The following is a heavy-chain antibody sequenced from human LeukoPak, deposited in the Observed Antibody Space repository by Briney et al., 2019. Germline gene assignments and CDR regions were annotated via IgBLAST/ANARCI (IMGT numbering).Heavy chain of an antibody. J-gene: IGHJ5*02. CDR2: INHSGST. CDR3: AREEYYYGSGSYFGWFDP. V-gene: IGHV4-34*01. D-gene: IGHD3-10*01. Sequence: PSETLSLTCAVYGGSFSGYYWSWIRQPPGKGLGWIGEINHSGSTNYNPSLKSRVAISVDTSKNQFSLKLSSVTAADTAAYYCAREEYYYGSGSYFGWFDPWGQGTLVTVSS. CDR1: GGSFSGYY.